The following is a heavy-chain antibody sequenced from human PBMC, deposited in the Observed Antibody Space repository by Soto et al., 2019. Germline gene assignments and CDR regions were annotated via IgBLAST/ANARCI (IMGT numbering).Heavy chain of an antibody. CDR1: GGSISSGDYY. J-gene: IGHJ4*02. Sequence: KTSETLSLTCTISGGSISSGDYYWSWIRQPPGKGLEWIGYIYYSGSTYYNPSLKSRVTISVDTSKNQFSLKLSSVTAADTAVYYCARERRDGGYVDRGSFDYWRQRTLVTVSS. CDR3: ARERRDGGYVDRGSFDY. V-gene: IGHV4-30-4*01. D-gene: IGHD5-12*01. CDR2: IYYSGST.